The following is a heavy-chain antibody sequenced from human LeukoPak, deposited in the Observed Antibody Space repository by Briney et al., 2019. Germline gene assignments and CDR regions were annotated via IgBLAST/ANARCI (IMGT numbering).Heavy chain of an antibody. Sequence: SETLSLTCTVSGGSISSSSYYWGWIRQPPGKGLEWIGSIYYSGSTYYNPSLKSRVTISVDTSKNQFSLKLSSVTAADTAVYYCARVGSSGYYLLDYWGQGTLVTVSS. V-gene: IGHV4-39*01. CDR3: ARVGSSGYYLLDY. CDR2: IYYSGST. CDR1: GGSISSSSYY. J-gene: IGHJ4*02. D-gene: IGHD3-22*01.